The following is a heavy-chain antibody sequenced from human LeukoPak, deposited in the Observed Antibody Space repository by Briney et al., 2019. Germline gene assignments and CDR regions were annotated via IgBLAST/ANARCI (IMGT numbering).Heavy chain of an antibody. J-gene: IGHJ5*02. CDR2: ISAYNGNT. V-gene: IGHV1-18*01. CDR1: GYTFTSYG. D-gene: IGHD6-13*01. Sequence: ASVKVSCKAPGYTFTSYGISWVRQAPGQGLEWMGWISAYNGNTNYAQRLRGRVTMTTDTSTSTAYMELRSLRSDDTAVYYCARPIAAAGLSWFDPWGQGTLVTVSS. CDR3: ARPIAAAGLSWFDP.